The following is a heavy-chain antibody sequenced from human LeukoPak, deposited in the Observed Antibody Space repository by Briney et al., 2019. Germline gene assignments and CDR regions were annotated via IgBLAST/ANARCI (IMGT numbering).Heavy chain of an antibody. V-gene: IGHV4-39*07. D-gene: IGHD3-22*01. CDR2: IYYSGST. CDR1: GGSISSSSYY. CDR3: ARVGKYWYDSSGYYRTYFDY. J-gene: IGHJ4*02. Sequence: SETLSLTCTVSGGSISSSSYYWGWIRQPPGKRLEWIGSIYYSGSTYYNPSLKSRVTISVDTSKNQFSLKLSSVTAADTAVYYCARVGKYWYDSSGYYRTYFDYWGQGTLVTVSS.